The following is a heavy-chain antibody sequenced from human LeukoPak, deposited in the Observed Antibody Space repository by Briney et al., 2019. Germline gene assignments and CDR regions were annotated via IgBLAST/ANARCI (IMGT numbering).Heavy chain of an antibody. CDR3: ARDIRDFDY. CDR1: GFTFSSYG. J-gene: IGHJ4*02. D-gene: IGHD1-14*01. CDR2: IWYDGSNK. V-gene: IGHV3-33*01. Sequence: GGSLRLSCAASGFTFSSYGMHWVRQAPGKGLEWVVVIWYDGSNKYYADSVKGRFTISRDNSKNTLYLQMNSLRAEDTAVYYCARDIRDFDYWGQGTLVTVSS.